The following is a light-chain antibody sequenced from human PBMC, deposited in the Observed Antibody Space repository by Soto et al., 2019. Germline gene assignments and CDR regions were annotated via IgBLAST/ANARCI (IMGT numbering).Light chain of an antibody. CDR2: EVS. CDR1: SSDVGGYNY. CDR3: SSYAGAGDV. Sequence: QSALTQPPSASGSPGQSVTISCTGTSSDVGGYNYVSWYQQHPGKAPKLMIYEVSKRPSGVPDRFSGSKSGNTASLTVSGLQAEDEADYYCSSYAGAGDVFRTGTKLTVL. J-gene: IGLJ1*01. V-gene: IGLV2-8*01.